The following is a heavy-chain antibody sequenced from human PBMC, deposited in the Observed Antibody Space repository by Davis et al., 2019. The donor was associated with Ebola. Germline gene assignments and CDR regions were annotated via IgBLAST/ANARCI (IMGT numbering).Heavy chain of an antibody. CDR3: ARNQGFYCSSTSCYFGGTRFDP. D-gene: IGHD2-2*01. CDR2: IYYSGST. Sequence: MPSATLSLTCTVSGGSISSGGYYWSWIRQHPGKGLEWIGSIYYSGSTYYNPSLKSRVTISVDTSKNQFSLKLSSVTAADTAVYYCARNQGFYCSSTSCYFGGTRFDPWGQGTLVTVSS. CDR1: GGSISSGGYY. V-gene: IGHV4-39*07. J-gene: IGHJ5*02.